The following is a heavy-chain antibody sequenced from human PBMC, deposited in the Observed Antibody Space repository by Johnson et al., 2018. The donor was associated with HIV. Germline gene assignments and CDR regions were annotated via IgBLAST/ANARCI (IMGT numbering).Heavy chain of an antibody. V-gene: IGHV3-13*01. CDR1: GFTFSSYD. CDR3: ASSAPGLLPNDAFDI. Sequence: VQLVESGGGLVQPGGSLRLSCAASGFTFSSYDMHWVRQATGKGLEWVSAIGTAGDTYYPGSVKGRFTISRDNSKNTLYLQMNSLRAEDTAVYYCASSAPGLLPNDAFDIWGQGTMVTVSS. CDR2: IGTAGDT. J-gene: IGHJ3*02. D-gene: IGHD2-15*01.